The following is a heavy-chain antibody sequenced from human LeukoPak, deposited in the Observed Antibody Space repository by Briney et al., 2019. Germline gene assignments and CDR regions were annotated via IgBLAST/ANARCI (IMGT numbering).Heavy chain of an antibody. Sequence: GGSLRLSCAASGFTFSSYAMSWVRQAPGKGLEWVSAISGSGASTYYADSVKGRFTISRDNSKNTLYLQMNSLRAEDTAVYYCAKDPLPIFGVVITDYWGQGTLVTVSS. D-gene: IGHD3-3*01. CDR2: ISGSGAST. V-gene: IGHV3-23*01. CDR3: AKDPLPIFGVVITDY. CDR1: GFTFSSYA. J-gene: IGHJ4*02.